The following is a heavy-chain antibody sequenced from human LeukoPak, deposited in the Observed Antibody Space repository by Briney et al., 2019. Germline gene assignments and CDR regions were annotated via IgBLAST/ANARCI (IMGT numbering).Heavy chain of an antibody. D-gene: IGHD6-19*01. CDR1: GGTFSSYA. CDR3: ANGRRAGAFDI. CDR2: IIPIFGTA. V-gene: IGHV1-69*05. Sequence: SVKVSCKASGGTFSSYAISWVRQAPGQGLEWMGRIIPIFGTANYAQKFQGRVTITTDESTSTAYMELSSLRSEDTAVYYCANGRRAGAFDIWGQGTMVTVSS. J-gene: IGHJ3*02.